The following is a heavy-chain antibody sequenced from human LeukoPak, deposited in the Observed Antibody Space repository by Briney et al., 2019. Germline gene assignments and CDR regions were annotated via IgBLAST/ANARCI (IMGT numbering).Heavy chain of an antibody. CDR3: ARIWGPWFDP. V-gene: IGHV4-39*07. CDR1: GGSISSSSYY. Sequence: PSETLSLTCTVSGGSISSSSYYWGWIRQPPGKGLEWIGSIYYSGSTYYNPSLKSRVTISVDTSKNQFSLKLSSVTAADTAVYYCARIWGPWFDPWGQGTLVTVSS. CDR2: IYYSGST. D-gene: IGHD3-16*01. J-gene: IGHJ5*02.